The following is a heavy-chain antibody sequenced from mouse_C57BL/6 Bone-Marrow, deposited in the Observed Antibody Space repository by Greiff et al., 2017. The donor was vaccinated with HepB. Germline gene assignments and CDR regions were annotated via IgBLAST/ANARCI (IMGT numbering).Heavy chain of an antibody. CDR1: GFTFTDYY. Sequence: EVQGVESGGGLVQPGGSLSLSCAASGFTFTDYYMSWVRQPPGKALEWLGFIRNKANGYTTEYSASVKGRFTISRDNSQSILYLQMNAMRAEDSATYYCARYNYYDRVYFDYWGQGTTLTVSS. D-gene: IGHD1-1*01. CDR3: ARYNYYDRVYFDY. CDR2: IRNKANGYTT. V-gene: IGHV7-3*01. J-gene: IGHJ2*01.